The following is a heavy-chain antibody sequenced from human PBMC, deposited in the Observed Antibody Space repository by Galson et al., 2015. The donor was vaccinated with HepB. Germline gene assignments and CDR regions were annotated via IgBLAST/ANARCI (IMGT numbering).Heavy chain of an antibody. CDR3: ARVRGKWLENNWFDP. CDR2: ISGSGGST. D-gene: IGHD6-19*01. CDR1: GFTFSSYA. Sequence: SLRLSCAASGFTFSSYAMSWVRQAPGKGLEWVSAISGSGGSTYYADSVKGRFTISRDNSKNTLYLQMNSLRAEDTAVYYCARVRGKWLENNWFDPWGQATLVTVSS. V-gene: IGHV3-23*01. J-gene: IGHJ5*02.